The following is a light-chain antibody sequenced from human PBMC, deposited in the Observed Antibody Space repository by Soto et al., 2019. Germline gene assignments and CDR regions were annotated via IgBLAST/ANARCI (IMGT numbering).Light chain of an antibody. CDR2: GAS. V-gene: IGKV3-15*01. Sequence: EIVMTQSPATLSVSPGERANLSCRASQSVSSNLAWYQQKPGQAPRLLIYGASTRATGIPARFSGSGSGTEFTLTISSLQSEDFAVYYCQQYNNWLRGTFGQGTKLEIK. J-gene: IGKJ2*01. CDR1: QSVSSN. CDR3: QQYNNWLRGT.